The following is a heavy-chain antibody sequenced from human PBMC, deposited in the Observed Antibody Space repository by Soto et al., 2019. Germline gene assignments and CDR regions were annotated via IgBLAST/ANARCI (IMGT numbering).Heavy chain of an antibody. CDR3: ARGSSRWYGTGVWFDP. CDR1: GGSFSGYY. V-gene: IGHV4-34*01. CDR2: INHSGST. J-gene: IGHJ5*02. Sequence: SETLSLTCAVYGGSFSGYYWSWIRQPPGKGLEWIGEINHSGSTNYNPSLKSRVTISVDTSKNQFSLKLSSVTAADTAVYYCARGSSRWYGTGVWFDPCGQGTLATVSS. D-gene: IGHD6-13*01.